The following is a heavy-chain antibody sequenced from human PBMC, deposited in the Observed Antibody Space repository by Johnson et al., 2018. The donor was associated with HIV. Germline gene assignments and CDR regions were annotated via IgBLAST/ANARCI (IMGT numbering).Heavy chain of an antibody. CDR1: GFTFSNAW. Sequence: EQLVESGGGVAQPGRSLRLSCAASGFTFSNAWMSWVRQAPGKGLEWVGRIKSKTDGGTTDYAAPVKGRFTISRDDSKDTLYLQINSLKTEDTAVYYCTSEGAFYDAFDIWGQGAMVTVSS. J-gene: IGHJ3*02. D-gene: IGHD3-16*01. CDR3: TSEGAFYDAFDI. V-gene: IGHV3-15*01. CDR2: IKSKTDGGTT.